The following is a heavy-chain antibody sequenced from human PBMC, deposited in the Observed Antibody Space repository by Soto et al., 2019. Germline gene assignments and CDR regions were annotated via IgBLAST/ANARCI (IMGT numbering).Heavy chain of an antibody. V-gene: IGHV1-3*01. CDR1: GYTFTSDV. CDR2: INVGTGYT. J-gene: IGHJ3*01. Sequence: VQLVQSGAEVKKPGASLKVSCRASGYTFTSDVMHWVRQAPGQGLEWLGWINVGTGYTTFSQKFQGRVAITRVTYASTAYMELSSLRSEDTAIYYCARAGAWGSNYDGAAFDAWGQGTKVTVSS. D-gene: IGHD3-22*01. CDR3: ARAGAWGSNYDGAAFDA.